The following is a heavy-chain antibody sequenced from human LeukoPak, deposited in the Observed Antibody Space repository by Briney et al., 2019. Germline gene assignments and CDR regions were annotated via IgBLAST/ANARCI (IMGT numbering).Heavy chain of an antibody. D-gene: IGHD3-3*02. CDR1: GYTFIIYY. CDR3: AREFSGYIDF. V-gene: IGHV1-46*01. J-gene: IGHJ4*02. Sequence: ASVKVSCKASGYTFIIYYMHWVRQAPGQGLEWMGMINPSGGGTSYAQKFQGRVTMTRDTSTSTVYMEVSSLRSEDTAVYYCAREFSGYIDFWGQGTLVTVSS. CDR2: INPSGGGT.